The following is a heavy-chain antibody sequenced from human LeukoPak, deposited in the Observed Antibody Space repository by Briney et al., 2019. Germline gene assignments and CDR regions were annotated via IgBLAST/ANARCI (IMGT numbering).Heavy chain of an antibody. CDR1: GGSISSYC. Sequence: PSETLSLTCTVSGGSISSYCWNWVRQPAGKGLEWIGRIHTSGSTKYNPSLKSRVTMSVDMFKNQISLNLTSVTAADTAVYFCARDRGVTTGYPFFFDYWGQGILVTVSS. V-gene: IGHV4-4*07. CDR2: IHTSGST. CDR3: ARDRGVTTGYPFFFDY. D-gene: IGHD4-17*01. J-gene: IGHJ4*02.